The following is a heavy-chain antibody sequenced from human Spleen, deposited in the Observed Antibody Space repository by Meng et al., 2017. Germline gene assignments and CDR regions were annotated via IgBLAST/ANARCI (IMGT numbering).Heavy chain of an antibody. CDR2: INPNTGGT. CDR1: GYNFFGYW. J-gene: IGHJ4*02. V-gene: IGHV1-2*02. D-gene: IGHD2-15*01. CDR3: ARDWWSYYDY. Sequence: ASVKVSCKASGYNFFGYWLYWVRQAPGQGLEWLGWINPNTGGTNYAQNFQGRVTMTRDTSISTAYMELSSLRSDDTAVYYCARDWWSYYDYWGQGTLVTVSS.